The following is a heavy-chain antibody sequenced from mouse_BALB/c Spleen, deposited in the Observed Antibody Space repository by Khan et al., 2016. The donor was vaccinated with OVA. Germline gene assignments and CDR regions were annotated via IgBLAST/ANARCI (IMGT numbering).Heavy chain of an antibody. Sequence: DVQLQESGPGLVKPSQSLSLTCTVTGYSITSGYGWNWIRQFPGNKLEWMGYISYSGSTNYNPSLKSRISITRDTSKNQYFHQLNSVTTEDTATYYSARTARIKYWGQGTTLTVSS. CDR3: ARTARIKY. CDR2: ISYSGST. D-gene: IGHD1-2*01. J-gene: IGHJ2*01. CDR1: GYSITSGYG. V-gene: IGHV3-2*02.